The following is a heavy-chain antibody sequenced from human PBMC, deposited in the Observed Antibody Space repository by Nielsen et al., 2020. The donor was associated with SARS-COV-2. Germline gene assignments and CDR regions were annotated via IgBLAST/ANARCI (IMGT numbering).Heavy chain of an antibody. D-gene: IGHD6-19*01. CDR1: GYTFTGYY. J-gene: IGHJ4*02. V-gene: IGHV1-24*01. CDR3: ATAWAVAGRWSTFDY. CDR2: FDPEDGET. Sequence: ASVKVSCKASGYTFTGYYMHWVRQAPGKGLEWMGGFDPEDGETIYAQKFQGRVTMTEDTSTDTAYMELSSLRSEDTAVYYCATAWAVAGRWSTFDYWGQGTLVTVSS.